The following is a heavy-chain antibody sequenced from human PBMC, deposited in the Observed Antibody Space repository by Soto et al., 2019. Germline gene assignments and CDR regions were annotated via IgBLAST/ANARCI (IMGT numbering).Heavy chain of an antibody. CDR1: GFSLSTSGMC. J-gene: IGHJ6*02. V-gene: IGHV2-70*01. Sequence: SGPTLVNPTQTLTLTCTFSGFSLSTSGMCVSWIRQPPGKALEWLALIDWDDDKYYSTSLKTRLTISKDTSKNQVVLTMTNMDPVDTATYYCARILSTHSRYYYYYGMDVRGQGTTVTVSS. D-gene: IGHD2-15*01. CDR2: IDWDDDK. CDR3: ARILSTHSRYYYYYGMDV.